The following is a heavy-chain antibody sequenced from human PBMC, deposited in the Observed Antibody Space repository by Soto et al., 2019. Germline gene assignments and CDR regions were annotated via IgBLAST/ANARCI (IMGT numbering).Heavy chain of an antibody. CDR1: GGTFSSYA. Sequence: VKVSCKASGGTFSSYAISWVRQAPGQGLEWMGGIIPIFGTANYAQKFQGRVTITADESTSTAYMELSSLRSEDTAVYYCARGAAGTLGYYYYGMDVWGQGTTVTVSS. CDR2: IIPIFGTA. CDR3: ARGAAGTLGYYYYGMDV. V-gene: IGHV1-69*01. J-gene: IGHJ6*02. D-gene: IGHD6-13*01.